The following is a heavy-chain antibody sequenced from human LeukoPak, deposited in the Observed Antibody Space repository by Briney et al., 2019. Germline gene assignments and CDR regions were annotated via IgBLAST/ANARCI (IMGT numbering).Heavy chain of an antibody. V-gene: IGHV3-7*01. CDR2: IKQDGSEK. D-gene: IGHD3-3*01. CDR3: ARARTHYDFWSGYFRSLTTRTDY. Sequence: QTGGSLRLSCAASGFTFSSYWMSWVRQAPGKGLEWVANIKQDGSEKYYVDSVKGRFTISRDNAKNSLYLQMNSLRAEDTAVYYCARARTHYDFWSGYFRSLTTRTDYWGQGTLVTVSS. CDR1: GFTFSSYW. J-gene: IGHJ4*02.